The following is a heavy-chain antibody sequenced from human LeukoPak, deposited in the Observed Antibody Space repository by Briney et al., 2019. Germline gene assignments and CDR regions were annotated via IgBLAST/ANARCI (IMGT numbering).Heavy chain of an antibody. Sequence: GASVTVSFKASGYTFTIYAISWVRQAPGQGLEWMGGIIPIFGTANYAQKFQGRVTITADKSTSTAYMELSSLRSEDTAVYYCARAGVAATIYYYYYYMDVWGKGTTVTVSS. V-gene: IGHV1-69*06. J-gene: IGHJ6*03. CDR2: IIPIFGTA. D-gene: IGHD2-15*01. CDR1: GYTFTIYA. CDR3: ARAGVAATIYYYYYYMDV.